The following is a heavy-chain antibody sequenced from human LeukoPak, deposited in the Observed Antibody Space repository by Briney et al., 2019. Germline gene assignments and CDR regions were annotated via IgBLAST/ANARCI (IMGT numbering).Heavy chain of an antibody. CDR2: IYHSGST. V-gene: IGHV4-30-2*01. J-gene: IGHJ3*02. D-gene: IGHD2-2*01. Sequence: SETLSLTCTVSGGSISSGGYYWSWIRQPPGKGLEWIGYIYHSGSTYYNPSLKSRVTISVDRSKNQFSPKLSSVTAADTAVYYCARAGYQLLSGAFDIWGQGTMVTVSS. CDR3: ARAGYQLLSGAFDI. CDR1: GGSISSGGYY.